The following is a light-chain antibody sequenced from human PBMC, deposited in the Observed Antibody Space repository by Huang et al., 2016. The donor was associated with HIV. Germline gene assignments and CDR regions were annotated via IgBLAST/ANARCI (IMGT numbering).Light chain of an antibody. J-gene: IGKJ1*01. CDR3: HQYNNWPPWT. Sequence: EIVMTQSPATLSVSPGERATLSCRASQSVSSNLARYQQKPGQVPRLLLYGASTRATGIRARFSGSGFGTEFTLTISRLQSEDFAVYYCHQYNNWPPWTCGQGTKVEIK. CDR1: QSVSSN. V-gene: IGKV3-15*01. CDR2: GAS.